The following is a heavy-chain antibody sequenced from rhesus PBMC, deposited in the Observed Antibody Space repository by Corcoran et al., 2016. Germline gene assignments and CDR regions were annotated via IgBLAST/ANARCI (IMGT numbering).Heavy chain of an antibody. D-gene: IGHD6-31*01. CDR2: IYGSGGST. CDR3: ARRRIGSGWFDY. J-gene: IGHJ4*01. Sequence: QVQLQESGPGLVKPSETLSLTCAVFGGSFSGYYWGWPRPPPGKGLGWIGGIYGSGGSTEYNPSLKSRVTISIDTSKNQFSLKLSSVTAADTAVYYCARRRIGSGWFDYWGQGVLVTVSS. V-gene: IGHV4-160*01. CDR1: GGSFSGYY.